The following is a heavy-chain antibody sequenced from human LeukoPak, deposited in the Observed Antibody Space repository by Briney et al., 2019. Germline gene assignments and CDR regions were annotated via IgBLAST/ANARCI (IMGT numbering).Heavy chain of an antibody. Sequence: GASVKVSCKASGGTFSSYAISWVRQAPGQGLEWMGGIIPIFGTANYAQKFQGRVTITADKSTSTAYMELSSLRSEDTAVYYCASAYYYDSSGYLTEKYFDYWGQGTLVTVSS. CDR3: ASAYYYDSSGYLTEKYFDY. CDR2: IIPIFGTA. V-gene: IGHV1-69*06. J-gene: IGHJ4*02. D-gene: IGHD3-22*01. CDR1: GGTFSSYA.